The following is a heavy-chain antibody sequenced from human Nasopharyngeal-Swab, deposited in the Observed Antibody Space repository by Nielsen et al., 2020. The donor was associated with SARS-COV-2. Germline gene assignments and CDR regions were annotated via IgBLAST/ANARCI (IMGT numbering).Heavy chain of an antibody. Sequence: SVKVSCKASGYTFTSYDINWVRQATGQGLAWMGWMNPNSGNTDYAQKFQGRVTMTRNTSVSTAYMELSSLRSEDTAVYYCARLSNYDFWSGYYAYMDVWGKGTTVTVSS. CDR1: GYTFTSYD. V-gene: IGHV1-8*01. CDR2: MNPNSGNT. J-gene: IGHJ6*03. D-gene: IGHD3-3*01. CDR3: ARLSNYDFWSGYYAYMDV.